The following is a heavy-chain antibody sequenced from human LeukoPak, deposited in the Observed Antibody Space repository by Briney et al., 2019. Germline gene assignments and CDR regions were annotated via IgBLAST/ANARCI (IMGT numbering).Heavy chain of an antibody. J-gene: IGHJ5*02. CDR3: ARGIVGKNWFDP. D-gene: IGHD3-22*01. V-gene: IGHV1-69*04. CDR2: IIPILGIA. CDR1: GGTFSSYA. Sequence: SVKVSCKASGGTFSSYAISWVRKAPGQGLEWMGRIIPILGIAHYAQKFHGRVTITADKSTSTAYMELSSLRSEDTAVYYCARGIVGKNWFDPWGQGTLVTVSS.